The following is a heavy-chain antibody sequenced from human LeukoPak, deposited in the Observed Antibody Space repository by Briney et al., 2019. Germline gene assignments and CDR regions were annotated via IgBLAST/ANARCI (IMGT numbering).Heavy chain of an antibody. CDR3: ARDGGRRPDRDTIFGRVPTGC. Sequence: GGSLRLSCAASGFTFSSYAMSWVRQAPGKGLEWVSAISGSGGSTYYADSVKGRFTISRDNSKNTLYLQMNSLRAEDTAVYYCARDGGRRPDRDTIFGRVPTGCWGQGTLVTVSS. CDR1: GFTFSSYA. J-gene: IGHJ4*02. CDR2: ISGSGGST. D-gene: IGHD3-3*01. V-gene: IGHV3-23*01.